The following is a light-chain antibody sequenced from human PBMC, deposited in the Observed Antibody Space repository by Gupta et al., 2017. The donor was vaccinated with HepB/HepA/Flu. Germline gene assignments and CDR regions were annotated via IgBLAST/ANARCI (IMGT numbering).Light chain of an antibody. CDR2: GAS. J-gene: IGKJ4*01. V-gene: IGKV3-15*01. CDR1: QSVSSS. Sequence: ILMTQAAATLSVSPGQRATLSCRASQSVSSSLAWYQQKPGQAPRLLLYGASTRATGIPARFSGSGSGTEFTLPISSLQPEDFAVYFCQQSNSWPLTFGGGTKVEIK. CDR3: QQSNSWPLT.